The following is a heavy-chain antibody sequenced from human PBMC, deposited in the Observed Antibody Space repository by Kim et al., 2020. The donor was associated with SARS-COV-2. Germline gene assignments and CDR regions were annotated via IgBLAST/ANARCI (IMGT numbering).Heavy chain of an antibody. J-gene: IGHJ6*02. V-gene: IGHV3-53*01. CDR2: IYTSDST. CDR1: AFSVTSTY. CDR3: SRGEDNFGLDV. Sequence: GGSLRLSCEASAFSVTSTYIHWVRQAPGKGLEWLSIIYTSDSTFYADSVEGRFSISRDTSKDTVYLHMSSLIIEDTAIYYCSRGEDNFGLDVWGQGTAVT.